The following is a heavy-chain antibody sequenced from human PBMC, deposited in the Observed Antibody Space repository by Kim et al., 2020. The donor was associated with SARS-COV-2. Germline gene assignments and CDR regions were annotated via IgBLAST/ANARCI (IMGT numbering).Heavy chain of an antibody. CDR3: TRIPGTTLAFCDAFGV. CDR1: GFTFSDSP. Sequence: GGSLRLSCAASGFTFSDSPMHWVRQASGKGLEWVCRIRSKVYSYATSYAASGKGRFTISRDDSASTAYLQMNSLKTEDTAVYYCTRIPGTTLAFCDAFGV. V-gene: IGHV3-73*01. J-gene: IGHJ3*01. CDR2: IRSKVYSYAT. D-gene: IGHD1-1*01.